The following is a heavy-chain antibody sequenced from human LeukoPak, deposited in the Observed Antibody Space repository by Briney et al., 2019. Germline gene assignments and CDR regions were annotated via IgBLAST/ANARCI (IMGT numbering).Heavy chain of an antibody. Sequence: ASVKVSCKASGYTFTGYYMHWVRQAPGQGLEWMGWINPNSGGTNYAQKFQGRVTMTRDTSISTAHMELSRLRSDDTAVYYCAMNPVPYYDSSGYPLDYWGQGTLVTVSS. D-gene: IGHD3-22*01. CDR3: AMNPVPYYDSSGYPLDY. CDR1: GYTFTGYY. CDR2: INPNSGGT. V-gene: IGHV1-2*02. J-gene: IGHJ4*02.